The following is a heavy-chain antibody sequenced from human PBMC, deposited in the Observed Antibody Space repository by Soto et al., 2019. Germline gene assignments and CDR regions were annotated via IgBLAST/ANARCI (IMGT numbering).Heavy chain of an antibody. CDR3: AKNQGVELVPLATVDWFDP. CDR1: GFTFSGFG. J-gene: IGHJ5*02. Sequence: PGGSLRLSCAASGFTFSGFGMDWVRQAPGKGLEWVATTSSDGTEKYYADSVKGRFTISRDNSKSTVYLELNNLSAEDTAVYHCAKNQGVELVPLATVDWFDPWGQGSVVTVSS. D-gene: IGHD1-26*01. V-gene: IGHV3-30*18. CDR2: TSSDGTEK.